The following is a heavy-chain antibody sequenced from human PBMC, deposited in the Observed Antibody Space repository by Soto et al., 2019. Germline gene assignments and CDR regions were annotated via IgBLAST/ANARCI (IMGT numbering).Heavy chain of an antibody. CDR3: AHSRCGGDCLQSYSSHYYYGMDV. CDR2: IYWDDDK. J-gene: IGHJ6*02. D-gene: IGHD2-21*02. CDR1: GFSLSTGGVG. V-gene: IGHV2-5*02. Sequence: QITLKESGPSLVKPTQTLTLTCTFSGFSLSTGGVGVGWIRQPPGKALEWLALIYWDDDKRYSPSLRSRLTVTKDTSKIHVVLTMTTMDPVDTATYYCAHSRCGGDCLQSYSSHYYYGMDVWGQGTTVTVSS.